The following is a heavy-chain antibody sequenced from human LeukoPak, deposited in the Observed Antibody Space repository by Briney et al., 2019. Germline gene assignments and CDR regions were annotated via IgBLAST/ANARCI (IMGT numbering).Heavy chain of an antibody. D-gene: IGHD5-24*01. V-gene: IGHV4-59*08. J-gene: IGHJ3*02. Sequence: SETLSLTCTVSHDSISNYYWSWIRQPPGKGLEWIGYVYVSGSTNYNPSLKSRVAMSLDTSKNQFSLKLSSVTAADTAVYYCARPLEMAPLSAFDIWGQGTMVTVSS. CDR3: ARPLEMAPLSAFDI. CDR2: VYVSGST. CDR1: HDSISNYY.